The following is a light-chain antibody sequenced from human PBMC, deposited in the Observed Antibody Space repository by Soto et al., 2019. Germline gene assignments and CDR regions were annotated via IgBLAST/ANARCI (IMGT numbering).Light chain of an antibody. CDR2: EVS. CDR1: QSLVYSDGNTY. CDR3: MQGTQWPRT. V-gene: IGKV2-30*01. J-gene: IGKJ5*01. Sequence: DVVMTQSPLSLPVTLGQPASISCRSSQSLVYSDGNTYLHWFQQRPGQSPRRLIYEVSNRDSGVPDRFGGSGSGTDFTLKISRVEAEDVGVYYCMQGTQWPRTFGQGTRLEI.